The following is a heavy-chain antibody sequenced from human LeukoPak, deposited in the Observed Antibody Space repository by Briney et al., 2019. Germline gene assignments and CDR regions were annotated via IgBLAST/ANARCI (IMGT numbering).Heavy chain of an antibody. D-gene: IGHD2-15*01. V-gene: IGHV1-46*01. Sequence: ASVKVSCKASGYTFTNYHMHWVRHAPGQGLEWMGIINPSAGSTSYAQKFQGRVTMTRDTSTSTVYMELSSLRSEDTAVYYCARLGYCTGGSCLYYYYGMDVWGQGTTVTVSS. CDR3: ARLGYCTGGSCLYYYYGMDV. J-gene: IGHJ6*02. CDR2: INPSAGST. CDR1: GYTFTNYH.